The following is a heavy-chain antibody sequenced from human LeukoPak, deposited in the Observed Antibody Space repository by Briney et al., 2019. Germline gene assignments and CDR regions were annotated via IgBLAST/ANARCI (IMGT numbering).Heavy chain of an antibody. V-gene: IGHV3-33*06. Sequence: PGGSLRLSCAASGFIFSSYGMHWVRQAPGKGLEWVAVIWYDGSNKYYADSVKGRFIISRDNSKNTLYLQMNSLRAEDTAVYYCAKDITRCGGNAVDYWGQGTLVTVSS. D-gene: IGHD4-23*01. CDR1: GFIFSSYG. J-gene: IGHJ4*02. CDR3: AKDITRCGGNAVDY. CDR2: IWYDGSNK.